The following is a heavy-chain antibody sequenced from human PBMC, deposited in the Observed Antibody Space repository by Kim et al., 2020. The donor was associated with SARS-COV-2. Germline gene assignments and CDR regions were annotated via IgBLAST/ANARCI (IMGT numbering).Heavy chain of an antibody. CDR2: IYSGGST. Sequence: GGSLRLSCAASGFTVSGIYMSWVRQAPGKGLEWVSVIYSGGSTYYADSVKGRFTASRDNSKNTLYLQMNSLRADDTAVYYCAGEARGYYGSSGYFPGAFDIWGQGTMVTVSS. CDR1: GFTVSGIY. V-gene: IGHV3-53*01. D-gene: IGHD3-22*01. CDR3: AGEARGYYGSSGYFPGAFDI. J-gene: IGHJ3*02.